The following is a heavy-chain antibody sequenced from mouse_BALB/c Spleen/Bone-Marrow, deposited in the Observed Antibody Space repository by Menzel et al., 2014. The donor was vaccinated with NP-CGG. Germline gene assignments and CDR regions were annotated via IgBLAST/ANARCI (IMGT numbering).Heavy chain of an antibody. CDR3: AGLVRGDYAMDY. CDR1: GNTFTSYY. V-gene: IGHV1S56*01. Sequence: VQRVESRPELVKPGASVRISCKPSGNTFTSYYIHRVKQRHGYGLEWIGWIYPGNVNSKYNEKFKGKATLTADKPSSTAYMQLSSLTSEDSAVYFCAGLVRGDYAMDYWGQGT. D-gene: IGHD2-2*01. J-gene: IGHJ4*01. CDR2: IYPGNVNS.